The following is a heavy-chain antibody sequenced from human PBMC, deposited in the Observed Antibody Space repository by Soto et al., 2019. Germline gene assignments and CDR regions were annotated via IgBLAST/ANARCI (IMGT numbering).Heavy chain of an antibody. D-gene: IGHD3-3*01. CDR1: RFTFNSYG. V-gene: IGHV3-30*18. CDR2: ISYDGSNK. Sequence: GESMRLSCSASRFTFNSYGMHWVRTDPGKGLEWVAVISYDGSNKYYADSVKGRFTISRDNSKNTLYLQMNSLRAEDTAVYYCAKDRWDYDFWSGGTYFDYWGQGTLVTVSS. CDR3: AKDRWDYDFWSGGTYFDY. J-gene: IGHJ4*02.